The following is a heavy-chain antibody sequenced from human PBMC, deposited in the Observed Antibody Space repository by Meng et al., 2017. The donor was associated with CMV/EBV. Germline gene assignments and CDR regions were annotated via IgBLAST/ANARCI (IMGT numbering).Heavy chain of an antibody. V-gene: IGHV1-8*03. CDR3: ARAATSTYYDFWSGYYISPFLSHYYYYGMDV. CDR1: GYTFTSYD. Sequence: ASVKVSCKASGYTFTSYDINWVRQATGQGLEWMGWMNPNSGNTGYAQKFQGRVTITRNTSISTAYMELSSLRSEDTAVYYCARAATSTYYDFWSGYYISPFLSHYYYYGMDVWGQGTTVTVSS. J-gene: IGHJ6*02. CDR2: MNPNSGNT. D-gene: IGHD3-3*01.